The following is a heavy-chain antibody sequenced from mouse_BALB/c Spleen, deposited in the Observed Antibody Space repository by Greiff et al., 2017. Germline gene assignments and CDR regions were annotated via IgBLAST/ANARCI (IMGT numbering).Heavy chain of an antibody. CDR1: GFAFSSYD. J-gene: IGHJ3*01. CDR3: ARPPLYYDYDEGFAY. CDR2: ISSGGGST. D-gene: IGHD2-4*01. V-gene: IGHV5-12-1*01. Sequence: DVQLVESGGGLVKPGGSLKLSCAASGFAFSSYDMSWVRQTPEKRLEWVAYISSGGGSTYYPDTVKGRFTISRDNAKNTLYLQMSSLKSEDTAMYYCARPPLYYDYDEGFAYWGQGTLVTVSA.